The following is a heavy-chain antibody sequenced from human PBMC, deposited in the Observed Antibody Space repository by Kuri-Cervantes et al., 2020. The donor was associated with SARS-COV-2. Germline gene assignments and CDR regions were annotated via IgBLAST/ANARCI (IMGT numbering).Heavy chain of an antibody. CDR3: ARHSYSSSLYYYYGMDV. Sequence: ASVKVSCKASGYTFTSYDINWVRQATGQGLEWMGWMNPNSGNTGYAQKFQGRVTMTRNTSISTAYMELSSLRSEDTAMYYCARHSYSSSLYYYYGMDVWGQGTTVTVSS. J-gene: IGHJ6*02. CDR2: MNPNSGNT. D-gene: IGHD6-13*01. V-gene: IGHV1-8*01. CDR1: GYTFTSYD.